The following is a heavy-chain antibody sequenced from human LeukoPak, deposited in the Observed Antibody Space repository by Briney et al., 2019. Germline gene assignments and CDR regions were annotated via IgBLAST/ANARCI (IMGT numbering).Heavy chain of an antibody. Sequence: RAASVKVSCKASGGTFSSYAISWVRQAPGQGLEWMGGIIPIFGTANYAQKFQGRVTITADESTSTAYMELSSLRSEDTAVYYCARVRVPVFFQIVVVPAATGGDAFDIWGQGTMVTVSS. D-gene: IGHD2-2*01. CDR3: ARVRVPVFFQIVVVPAATGGDAFDI. CDR1: GGTFSSYA. V-gene: IGHV1-69*13. CDR2: IIPIFGTA. J-gene: IGHJ3*02.